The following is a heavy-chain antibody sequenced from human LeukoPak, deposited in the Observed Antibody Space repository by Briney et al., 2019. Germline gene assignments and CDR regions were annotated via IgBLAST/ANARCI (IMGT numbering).Heavy chain of an antibody. D-gene: IGHD2-21*02. CDR3: ARRADDYWFDP. Sequence: PSETLSLTCTVSGGSISSSGYYWGWIRQPPGKGLEWIGSIYYSGSTYYNPSLKSRVTMSVDTSKNQFSLRLSSVTAADTAVYYCARRADDYWFDPWGQGTLVTVSS. J-gene: IGHJ5*02. CDR2: IYYSGST. CDR1: GGSISSSGYY. V-gene: IGHV4-39*01.